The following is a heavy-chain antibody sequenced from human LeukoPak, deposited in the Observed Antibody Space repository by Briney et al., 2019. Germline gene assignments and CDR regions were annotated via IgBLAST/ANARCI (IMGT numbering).Heavy chain of an antibody. J-gene: IGHJ6*03. Sequence: GASVKVSCKASGYTFTSYDINWVRQATEQGLEWMGWMNPNSGNTGYAQKFQGRVTMTRNTSISTAYMELSSLRSEDTAVYYCARVGYSYGLIYYYYYMDVWGKGTTVTVSS. CDR3: ARVGYSYGLIYYYYYMDV. CDR2: MNPNSGNT. D-gene: IGHD5-18*01. V-gene: IGHV1-8*01. CDR1: GYTFTSYD.